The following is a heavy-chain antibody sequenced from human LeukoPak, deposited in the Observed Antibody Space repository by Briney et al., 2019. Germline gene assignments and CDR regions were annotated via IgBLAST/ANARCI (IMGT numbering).Heavy chain of an antibody. D-gene: IGHD3-10*01. V-gene: IGHV4-4*07. CDR2: IYTSGST. CDR3: ARDAEAGFGELLSYYYYYGMDV. Sequence: SETLSLPCTVSGGSISSYYWSWIRQPAGKGLEWIGRIYTSGSTNYIPSLKSRVTMSVDTSKNQFSLKLSSVTAADTAVYYCARDAEAGFGELLSYYYYYGMDVWGQGTTVTVSS. J-gene: IGHJ6*02. CDR1: GGSISSYY.